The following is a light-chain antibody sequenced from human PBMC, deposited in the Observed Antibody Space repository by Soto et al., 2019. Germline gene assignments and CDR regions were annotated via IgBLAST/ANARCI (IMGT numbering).Light chain of an antibody. CDR3: QKYGSAPPIT. V-gene: IGKV3D-20*01. CDR1: QSVSSSY. J-gene: IGKJ5*01. Sequence: EIVLTQSPATLSLSPGERATLSCGASQSVSSSYLAWYQQQPGLAPRLLIYDASSRATGIPDRFSGSGSGTAFTLSLSRLEPEDFAVYYWQKYGSAPPITFGQGTRLEIK. CDR2: DAS.